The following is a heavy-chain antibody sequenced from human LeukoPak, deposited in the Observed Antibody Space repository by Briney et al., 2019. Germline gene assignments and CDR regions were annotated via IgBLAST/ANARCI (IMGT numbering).Heavy chain of an antibody. J-gene: IGHJ6*02. CDR2: IRYDGINK. CDR1: GFTFSSYG. D-gene: IGHD6-19*01. V-gene: IGHV3-30*02. Sequence: GGSLRLSCAASGFTFSSYGMHWVRQAPGKGLEWVAFIRYDGINKYYADSVKGRFTISRDNSKNTLYLQMNSLRAEDTAVYYCASHVGSGWFTPPSYYYYYGMDVWGQGTTVTVSS. CDR3: ASHVGSGWFTPPSYYYYYGMDV.